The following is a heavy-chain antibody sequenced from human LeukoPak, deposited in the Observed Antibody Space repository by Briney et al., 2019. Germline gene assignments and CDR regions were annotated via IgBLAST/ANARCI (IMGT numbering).Heavy chain of an antibody. D-gene: IGHD1-26*01. CDR3: ARVIGGSYSLDY. J-gene: IGHJ4*02. CDR1: GFTFTSYG. CDR2: INPNSGGT. Sequence: ASVKVSCKASGFTFTSYGISWVRQAPGQGLEWMGWINPNSGGTNYAQKFQGRVTMTRDTSISTAYMELSRLRSDDTAVYYCARVIGGSYSLDYWGQGTLVTVSS. V-gene: IGHV1-2*02.